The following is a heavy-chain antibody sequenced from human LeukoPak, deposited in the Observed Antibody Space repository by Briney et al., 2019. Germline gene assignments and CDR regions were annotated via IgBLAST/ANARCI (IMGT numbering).Heavy chain of an antibody. Sequence: SETLPLTCTVSGGSISSYYWSWIRQPPGKGLEWIGYIYYSGSTNYNPSLKSRVTISVDTSKNQFSLKLSSVTAADTAVYYCARHVHSGYDWPILDVWGQGTTVTVSS. V-gene: IGHV4-59*08. D-gene: IGHD5-12*01. J-gene: IGHJ6*02. CDR1: GGSISSYY. CDR2: IYYSGST. CDR3: ARHVHSGYDWPILDV.